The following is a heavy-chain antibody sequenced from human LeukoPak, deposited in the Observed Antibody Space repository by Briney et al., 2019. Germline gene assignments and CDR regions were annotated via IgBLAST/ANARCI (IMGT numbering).Heavy chain of an antibody. J-gene: IGHJ4*02. D-gene: IGHD5-18*01. CDR2: TNPSGGST. CDR3: ARDRYSYRAYDY. CDR1: GYTFTSYY. V-gene: IGHV1-46*01. Sequence: ASVKVSCKASGYTFTSYYMHWVRQAPGQGLEWMGITNPSGGSTSYAQKFQGRVTMTRDTSTSTVYMELSSLRSEDTAVYYCARDRYSYRAYDYWGQGTLVTVSS.